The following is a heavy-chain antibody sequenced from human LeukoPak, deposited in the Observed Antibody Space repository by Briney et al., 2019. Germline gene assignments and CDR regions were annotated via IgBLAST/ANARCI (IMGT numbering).Heavy chain of an antibody. CDR2: IYSGGET. V-gene: IGHV4-39*02. D-gene: IGHD4-11*01. J-gene: IGHJ4*02. CDR3: VRDYSNFVQGD. Sequence: SETLSLTCTVSGDSISSSHYYWGWIRQSPGKGLEWIGSIYSGGETHYNPSLNSRVTIFLDTSKNRFSLNLISVTATDTAVYYCVRDYSNFVQGDWGQGTLITVSS. CDR1: GDSISSSHYY.